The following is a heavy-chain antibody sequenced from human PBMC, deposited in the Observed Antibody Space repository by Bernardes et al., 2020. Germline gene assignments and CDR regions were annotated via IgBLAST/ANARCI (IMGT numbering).Heavy chain of an antibody. J-gene: IGHJ4*02. Sequence: GGSLRLSCAASGFTFSDYYMTWIRQAPGKGLEWISFISNSGSSTYYADSAKGRFTISRDNAKNSLYLQMNSLRAEDTAVYYCARDRAARGVCWGQGTLVTVSS. CDR3: ARDRAARGVC. CDR1: GFTFSDYY. D-gene: IGHD6-6*01. V-gene: IGHV3-11*04. CDR2: ISNSGSST.